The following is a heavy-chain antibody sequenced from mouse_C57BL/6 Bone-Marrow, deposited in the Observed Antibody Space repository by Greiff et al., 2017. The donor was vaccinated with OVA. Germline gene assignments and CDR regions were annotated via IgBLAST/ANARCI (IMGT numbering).Heavy chain of an antibody. V-gene: IGHV1-64*01. D-gene: IGHD2-4*01. CDR1: GYTFTSYW. Sequence: QVQLQQSGAELVKPGASVKLSCKASGYTFTSYWMHWVKQRPGQGLEWIGMIHPNSGSTKYNEKFKSKATLTVDKSSSTAYMQLSSLTSEDSAVYYCARSIYYDYAWYFDVWGTGTTVTVSS. CDR2: IHPNSGST. CDR3: ARSIYYDYAWYFDV. J-gene: IGHJ1*03.